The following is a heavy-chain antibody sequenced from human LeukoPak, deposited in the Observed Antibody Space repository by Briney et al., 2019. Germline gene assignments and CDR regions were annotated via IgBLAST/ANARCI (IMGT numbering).Heavy chain of an antibody. CDR1: GFTFSSYS. Sequence: GGSLRLSCAASGFTFSSYSMNWVRQAPGKGLEWVSYISSSSSTIYYADSVKGRFTISRDNAKNSLYLQMNSLRAEDTAVYYCARDHAGGSFQRPYYYYYGMDVWGQGTTVTVSS. J-gene: IGHJ6*02. D-gene: IGHD1-26*01. V-gene: IGHV3-48*04. CDR3: ARDHAGGSFQRPYYYYYGMDV. CDR2: ISSSSSTI.